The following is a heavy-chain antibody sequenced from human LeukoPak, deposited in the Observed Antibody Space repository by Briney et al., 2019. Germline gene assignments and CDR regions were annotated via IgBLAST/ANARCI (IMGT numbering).Heavy chain of an antibody. V-gene: IGHV3-30-3*01. CDR1: GFTFSSYA. CDR3: ARAGSSSWYASPYFDY. J-gene: IGHJ4*02. D-gene: IGHD6-13*01. CDR2: ISYDGSNK. Sequence: GGSLRLSCAASGFTFSSYAMHWVRQAPGKGLEWVAVISYDGSNKYYADSVKGRLTISRDNSKNTLYLQMNSLRAEDTAVYYCARAGSSSWYASPYFDYWGQGTLVTVSS.